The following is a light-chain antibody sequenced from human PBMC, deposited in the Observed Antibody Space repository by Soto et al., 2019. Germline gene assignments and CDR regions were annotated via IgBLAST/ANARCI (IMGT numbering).Light chain of an antibody. CDR3: AAWDDSLNGDVV. CDR1: SSNIGSNT. J-gene: IGLJ2*01. Sequence: QSVLTQPPSASGTPGQRVTISCSGSSSNIGSNTVNCYQQLPGTAPKLLIYSNNQRPSGVPDRFSGSKSGTSASLAISGLESEDEADYYCAAWDDSLNGDVVFGGGTTVTVL. V-gene: IGLV1-44*01. CDR2: SNN.